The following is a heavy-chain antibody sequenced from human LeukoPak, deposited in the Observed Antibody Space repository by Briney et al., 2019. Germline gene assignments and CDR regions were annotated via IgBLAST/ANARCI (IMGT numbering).Heavy chain of an antibody. CDR1: GYTFTGYY. CDR2: INPNSGGT. CDR3: ASLKNYYDSSGYLVTDAFDI. Sequence: ASVKVSCKASGYTFTGYYMHWVRQAPGQGLEWMGWINPNSGGTNYAQKFQGRVTMTTDTSTSTAYMELRSLKSDDTAVYYCASLKNYYDSSGYLVTDAFDIWGRGTMVTVSS. D-gene: IGHD3-22*01. V-gene: IGHV1-2*02. J-gene: IGHJ3*02.